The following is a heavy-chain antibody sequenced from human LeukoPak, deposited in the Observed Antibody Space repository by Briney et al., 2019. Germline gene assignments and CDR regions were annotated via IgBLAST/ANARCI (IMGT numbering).Heavy chain of an antibody. CDR1: GFTFSTYW. Sequence: GGSLRLSCAASGFTFSTYWMSWVRQAPGKGLEWVANIRQDGSAKYYLDSVRGRFTISRDNAKNSLYLQMNSLRAEDTAVYSCTRDRQGPKLYEMHVWGQGTTVTVSS. D-gene: IGHD3-10*01. CDR3: TRDRQGPKLYEMHV. CDR2: IRQDGSAK. J-gene: IGHJ6*02. V-gene: IGHV3-7*01.